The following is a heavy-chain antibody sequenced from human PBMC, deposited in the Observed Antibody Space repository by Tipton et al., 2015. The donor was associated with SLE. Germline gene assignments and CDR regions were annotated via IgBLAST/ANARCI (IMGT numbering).Heavy chain of an antibody. J-gene: IGHJ5*02. CDR3: ARGSPFMEWERNWFDP. CDR1: GGSIDGYY. D-gene: IGHD3-3*01. Sequence: TLSLTCTVSGGSIDGYYWSWIRQTPGKGLEWIGYMYYSGITNYNPSLNSRVTISVDTSKNQFSLKVNSVTAADTAVYYCARGSPFMEWERNWFDPWGQGTLVTVSS. CDR2: MYYSGIT. V-gene: IGHV4-59*01.